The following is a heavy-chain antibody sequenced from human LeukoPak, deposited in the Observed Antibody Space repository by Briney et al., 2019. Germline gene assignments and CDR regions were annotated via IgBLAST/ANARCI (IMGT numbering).Heavy chain of an antibody. V-gene: IGHV3-30*18. CDR2: ISYDGTNK. D-gene: IGHD1-26*01. J-gene: IGHJ4*02. Sequence: GGSLRLSCAASGFSFSDYVMHWVREAPGKGLEWVAVISYDGTNKYYADSVKGRFTISRDNSKNTLYLELNSLRAEDTAVYYCAKGFRFGSGGYFDSWGQGTLVTVSS. CDR3: AKGFRFGSGGYFDS. CDR1: GFSFSDYV.